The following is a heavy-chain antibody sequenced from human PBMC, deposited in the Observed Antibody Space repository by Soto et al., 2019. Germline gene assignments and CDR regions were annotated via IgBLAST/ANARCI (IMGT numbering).Heavy chain of an antibody. D-gene: IGHD6-6*01. CDR1: GGSVSSGSYY. J-gene: IGHJ4*02. CDR3: ARVSRKDLVLFTIFDY. CDR2: IYYSGST. Sequence: QVQLQESGPGLVKPSETLSLTCTVSGGSVSSGSYYWSWIRQPPGKGLEWIGYIYYSGSTNYNPSLMRRNSIIVNTSKNQFPPKLSSVTAADTAVFYFARVSRKDLVLFTIFDYWGQGTLVTVSS. V-gene: IGHV4-61*01.